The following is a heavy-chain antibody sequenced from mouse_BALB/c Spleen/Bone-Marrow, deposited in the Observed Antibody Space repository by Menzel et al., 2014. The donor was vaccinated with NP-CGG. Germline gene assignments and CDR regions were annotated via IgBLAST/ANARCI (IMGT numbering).Heavy chain of an antibody. CDR3: ARDRDEALMDY. CDR2: IYPGNGDT. J-gene: IGHJ4*01. Sequence: QVQLQQSGAELVKPGASVKMSCKASGYTFTSYNMHWVKRTPGQSLEWIGAIYPGNGDTSYNQKFKGKATLTADKSSSTAYMQLSSLTSEDSAVYYCARDRDEALMDYWGQGTSVTVSS. V-gene: IGHV1-12*01. CDR1: GYTFTSYN. D-gene: IGHD2-14*01.